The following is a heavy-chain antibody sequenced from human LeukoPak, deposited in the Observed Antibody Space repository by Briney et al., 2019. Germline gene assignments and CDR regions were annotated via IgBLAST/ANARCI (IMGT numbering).Heavy chain of an antibody. J-gene: IGHJ4*02. V-gene: IGHV3-30*02. CDR1: GFTFSSYG. CDR3: ASRLGRPLGY. CDR2: IRYDGSNK. Sequence: GGSLRLSCAASGFTFSSYGMHWVRQAPGKGLEWVAFIRYDGSNKYYADSVKGRFTISRDNSKNTPYLQMNSLRAEDTAVYYCASRLGRPLGYWGQGALVTVSS. D-gene: IGHD2-15*01.